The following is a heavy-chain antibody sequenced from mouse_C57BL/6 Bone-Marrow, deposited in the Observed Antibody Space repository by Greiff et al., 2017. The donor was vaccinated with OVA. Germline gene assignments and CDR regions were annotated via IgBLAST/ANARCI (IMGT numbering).Heavy chain of an antibody. CDR1: GYTFTDYY. CDR2: INPNNGGT. CDR3: PRGWLLLSFYAMDY. J-gene: IGHJ4*01. Sequence: EVKLVESGPELVKPGASVKISCKASGYTFTDYYMNWVKQSHGKSLEWIGDINPNNGGTSYNQKFKGKATLTVDKSSSTAYMKLRSLTSEDSAVYYCPRGWLLLSFYAMDYWGQGTSVTVSS. V-gene: IGHV1-26*01. D-gene: IGHD2-3*01.